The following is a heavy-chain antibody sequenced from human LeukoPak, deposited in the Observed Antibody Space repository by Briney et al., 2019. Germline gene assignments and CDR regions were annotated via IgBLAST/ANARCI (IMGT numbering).Heavy chain of an antibody. CDR3: AKDRSYAMDV. V-gene: IGHV3-74*01. Sequence: GGSLRLSCAASGFTFSRSWMHWVRQSPGKGLVWVSRITSDGSSTNYADSVKGRFTISRGNAKNTVYLQMNTLRAEDTAVYYCAKDRSYAMDVWGQGTTVTVSS. CDR2: ITSDGSST. D-gene: IGHD6-6*01. J-gene: IGHJ6*02. CDR1: GFTFSRSW.